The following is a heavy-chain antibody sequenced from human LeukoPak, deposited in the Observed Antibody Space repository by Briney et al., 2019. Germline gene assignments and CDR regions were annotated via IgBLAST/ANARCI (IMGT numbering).Heavy chain of an antibody. CDR2: IYNSEGT. J-gene: IGHJ5*02. V-gene: IGHV4-59*07. Sequence: SDTLSLTCTVSGVSISIYYWSWIRQPPGKGLEWIGYIYNSEGTYYNPSLKSRVTISLDTSKNQFSLRLNSVTAADTAVYYCARVKGSNWFDPWGQGTLVTVSS. CDR1: GVSISIYY. D-gene: IGHD6-6*01. CDR3: ARVKGSNWFDP.